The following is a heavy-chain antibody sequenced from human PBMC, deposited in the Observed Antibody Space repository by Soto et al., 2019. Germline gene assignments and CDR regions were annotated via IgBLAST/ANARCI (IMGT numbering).Heavy chain of an antibody. CDR1: GFTFSTYA. CDR3: ARDVGGSSLFDY. D-gene: IGHD1-26*01. V-gene: IGHV3-23*01. CDR2: ISDSGSNT. J-gene: IGHJ4*02. Sequence: EVHLLESGGGLVQPGGSLRLSCAGSGFTFSTYAMAWVRQAPGKALEWVSTISDSGSNTHYVDSVEGRFTISRDNSKSTVFLHMNSLRADDSAVYYCARDVGGSSLFDYWGQGTLVTVSS.